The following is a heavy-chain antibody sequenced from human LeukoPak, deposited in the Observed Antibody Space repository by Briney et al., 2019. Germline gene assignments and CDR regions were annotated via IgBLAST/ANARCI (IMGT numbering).Heavy chain of an antibody. D-gene: IGHD5-24*01. CDR3: ARTRMVASNFDY. Sequence: PSETLSLTCAVYGGSFSGYYWSWIRQPPGKGLEWIGEINHSGSTNYNPSLKSRVTISVDTSKNQFSLKLSSVTAADTAVYYCARTRMVASNFDYWGQGTLVTVSS. CDR1: GGSFSGYY. V-gene: IGHV4-34*01. CDR2: INHSGST. J-gene: IGHJ4*02.